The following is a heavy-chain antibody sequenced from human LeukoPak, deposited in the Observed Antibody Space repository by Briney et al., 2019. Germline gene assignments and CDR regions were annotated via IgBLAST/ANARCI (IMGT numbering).Heavy chain of an antibody. D-gene: IGHD3-22*01. J-gene: IGHJ4*02. CDR3: AAGSSGYSLDY. V-gene: IGHV4-59*01. Sequence: PSETLSLTCTVSGGSISSYYWSWIRQPPGKGLEWIGYIYYSGSTDYNPSLKSRVTISVDTSKNQFSLKLSSVTAADTAVYYCAAGSSGYSLDYWGQGTLVTGSS. CDR1: GGSISSYY. CDR2: IYYSGST.